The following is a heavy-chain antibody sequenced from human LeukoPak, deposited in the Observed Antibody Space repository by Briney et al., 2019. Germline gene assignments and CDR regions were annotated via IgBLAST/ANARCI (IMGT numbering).Heavy chain of an antibody. D-gene: IGHD5-18*01. CDR3: ARVDTAMVTAVDY. J-gene: IGHJ4*02. V-gene: IGHV1-2*02. Sequence: GASVKVSCKASGYTFTGYYMHWVRQAPGQGLEWMGWINPNSGGTNYAQKFQGRVTMTRDTSISTAYMELSRLRSDDTAVYYCARVDTAMVTAVDYWGQGTLVTVSS. CDR1: GYTFTGYY. CDR2: INPNSGGT.